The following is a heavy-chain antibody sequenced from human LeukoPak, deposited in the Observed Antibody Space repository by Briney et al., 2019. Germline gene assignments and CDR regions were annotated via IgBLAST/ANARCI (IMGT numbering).Heavy chain of an antibody. V-gene: IGHV4-4*02. D-gene: IGHD3-10*01. CDR3: ARRYYYGSGDDAFDI. J-gene: IGHJ3*02. Sequence: KPSGTLSLTCAVSCGSISSSNWWSWVRQPPGKGLEWIGEIYHSGSTNYNPSLKSRVTISVDKSKNQFSLKLSSVTAADTAVYYCARRYYYGSGDDAFDIWGQGTMVTVSS. CDR2: IYHSGST. CDR1: CGSISSSNW.